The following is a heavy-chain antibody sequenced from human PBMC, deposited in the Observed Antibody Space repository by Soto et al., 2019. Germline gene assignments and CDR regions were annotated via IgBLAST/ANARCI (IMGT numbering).Heavy chain of an antibody. V-gene: IGHV4-30-2*01. D-gene: IGHD1-26*01. J-gene: IGHJ6*02. CDR3: ARGREEADYYYGMDV. CDR1: GGSISSGGYS. CDR2: IYHSGST. Sequence: SETLSLTCAVSGGSISSGGYSWSWIRQPPGKGLEWIGYIYHSGSTYYNPSLKSRVTISVDRSKNQLSLKLSSVTAADTAVYYCARGREEADYYYGMDVWDQGTTVTVSS.